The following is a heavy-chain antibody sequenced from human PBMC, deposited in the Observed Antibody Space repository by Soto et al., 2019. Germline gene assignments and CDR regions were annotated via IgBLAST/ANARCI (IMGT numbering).Heavy chain of an antibody. D-gene: IGHD3-22*01. J-gene: IGHJ5*02. CDR3: ASRLYYYDSSGYHL. V-gene: IGHV1-69*13. Sequence: SVKVSCKASGGTFSSYAISWVRQAPGQGLEWMGGIIPIFGTANYAQKFQGRVTITADESTSTAYMELSSLRSEDTAVCYCASRLYYYDSSGYHLWGQGTLVTVSS. CDR1: GGTFSSYA. CDR2: IIPIFGTA.